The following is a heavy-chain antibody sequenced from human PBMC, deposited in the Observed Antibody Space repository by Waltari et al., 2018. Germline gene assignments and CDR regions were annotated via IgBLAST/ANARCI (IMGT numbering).Heavy chain of an antibody. CDR1: GITFSRYW. Sequence: EVQLVESGGGLVQPGGSLRLSCAASGITFSRYWMHWVRQAPGKGLVWVSRINSDGSSTSYADSVKGRFTISRENAKNTLYLQMNSLRAEDTAVYYCATCYYYDSSGNYYVSDYWGQGTLVTVSS. J-gene: IGHJ4*02. D-gene: IGHD3-22*01. V-gene: IGHV3-74*01. CDR3: ATCYYYDSSGNYYVSDY. CDR2: INSDGSST.